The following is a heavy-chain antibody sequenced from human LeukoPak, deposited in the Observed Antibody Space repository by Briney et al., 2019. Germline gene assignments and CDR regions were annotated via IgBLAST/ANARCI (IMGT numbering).Heavy chain of an antibody. CDR3: ARGRGWVDH. CDR1: GFTFSSYG. Sequence: PGGSLRLSCAASGFTFSSYGMSWVRQAPGKGLEWVANIHEDGFVRNYVDSVKGRFTISRDNARNSVYLQLNNLRVEDTALYYCARGRGWVDHWGQGTLVTVSS. D-gene: IGHD3-16*01. J-gene: IGHJ4*02. CDR2: IHEDGFVR. V-gene: IGHV3-7*01.